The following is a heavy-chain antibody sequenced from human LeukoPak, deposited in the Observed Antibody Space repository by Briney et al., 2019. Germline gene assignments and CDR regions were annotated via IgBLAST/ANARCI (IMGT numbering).Heavy chain of an antibody. V-gene: IGHV1-2*02. CDR3: ARRTREYSHDAFDI. CDR2: INPNSRGT. CDR1: GYTFTGYY. J-gene: IGHJ3*02. Sequence: ASVKVSCKASGYTFTGYYMHWVRQAPRQGFEWMGWINPNSRGTDSAQKFQGRFSMTRDTSISTAYMELSRLRSDDTAVYYCARRTREYSHDAFDIWGQGTMVTVSS. D-gene: IGHD5-18*01.